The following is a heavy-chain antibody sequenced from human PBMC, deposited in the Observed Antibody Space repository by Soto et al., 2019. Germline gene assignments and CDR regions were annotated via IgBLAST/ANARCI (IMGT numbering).Heavy chain of an antibody. Sequence: GGSLRLSCAASGFPLRSYAMTWVRQAPGKGLEWVSSITGNDDVRAYYADSVKGRFTISRDNAKNTVYLQMNSLRAEDTAVYYCAKDPRATARSYLDYWGQGTLVTVSS. CDR2: ITGNDDVRA. V-gene: IGHV3-23*01. J-gene: IGHJ4*02. CDR1: GFPLRSYA. CDR3: AKDPRATARSYLDY.